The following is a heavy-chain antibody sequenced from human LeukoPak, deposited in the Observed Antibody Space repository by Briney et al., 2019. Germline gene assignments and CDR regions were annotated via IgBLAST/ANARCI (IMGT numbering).Heavy chain of an antibody. D-gene: IGHD3-10*01. CDR2: IIPILGIA. Sequence: ASVKVSCKASGGTFSSYAISWVRQAPGQGLEWMGRIIPILGIANYAQKFQGRVTITADKSTSAAYMELSRLRSEDTAVYYCARVAYYGSGGRVGVDYWGQGTLVTVSS. CDR1: GGTFSSYA. CDR3: ARVAYYGSGGRVGVDY. V-gene: IGHV1-69*04. J-gene: IGHJ4*02.